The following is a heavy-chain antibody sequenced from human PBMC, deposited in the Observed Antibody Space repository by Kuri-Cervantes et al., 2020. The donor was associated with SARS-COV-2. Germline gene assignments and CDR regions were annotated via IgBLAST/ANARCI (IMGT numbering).Heavy chain of an antibody. CDR3: ARRTYYDILTGPHDAFDI. D-gene: IGHD3-9*01. V-gene: IGHV4-38-2*01. CDR1: GYSISSGYY. Sequence: GSLRLSCAVSGYSISSGYYWGWIRQPPGKGLEWIGSIYYSGSTYYNPSLKSRVTISVDTSKNQFSLKLSSVTAADTAVYYCARRTYYDILTGPHDAFDIWGQGTMVTVSS. J-gene: IGHJ3*02. CDR2: IYYSGST.